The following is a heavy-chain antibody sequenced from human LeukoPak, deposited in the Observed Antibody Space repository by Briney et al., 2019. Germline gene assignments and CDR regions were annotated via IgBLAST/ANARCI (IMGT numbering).Heavy chain of an antibody. CDR1: GGTFSSYA. V-gene: IGHV1-69*05. CDR2: IIPIFGTA. D-gene: IGHD6-13*01. J-gene: IGHJ6*03. CDR3: ARTYTAAGMDYYYYMDV. Sequence: SVKVSCKASGGTFSSYAISWMRQAPGQGLEWMGGIIPIFGTANYAQKFQGRVTITTDESTSTAYMELSSLRSEDTAVYYCARTYTAAGMDYYYYMDVWGKGTTVTVSS.